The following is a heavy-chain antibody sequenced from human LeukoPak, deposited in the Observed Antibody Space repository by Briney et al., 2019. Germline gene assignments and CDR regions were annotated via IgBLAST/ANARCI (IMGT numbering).Heavy chain of an antibody. CDR2: ISWNSGSI. D-gene: IGHD6-19*01. V-gene: IGHV3-9*01. CDR3: AKDTGYSSGWYDY. CDR1: GFTFDDYA. J-gene: IGHJ4*02. Sequence: SGGSLRLSCAASGFTFDDYAMHWVRQAPGKGLEWVSGISWNSGSISYADSVKGRFTISRDNAKNSLYLQMNSLRAEDTALYYCAKDTGYSSGWYDYWGQGTLVTVSS.